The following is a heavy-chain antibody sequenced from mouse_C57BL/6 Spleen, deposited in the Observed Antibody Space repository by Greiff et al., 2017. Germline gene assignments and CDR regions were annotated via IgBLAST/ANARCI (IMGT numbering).Heavy chain of an antibody. CDR2: IYPGSGNT. CDR1: GYTFTDYY. D-gene: IGHD2-4*01. V-gene: IGHV1-76*01. J-gene: IGHJ3*01. Sequence: VKLMESGAELVRPGASVKLSCKASGYTFTDYYINWVKQRPGQGLEWIARIYPGSGNTYYNEKFKGKATLTAEKSSSTAYMQLSSLTSEDSAVYFCARWGDYDWFAYWGQGTLVTVSA. CDR3: ARWGDYDWFAY.